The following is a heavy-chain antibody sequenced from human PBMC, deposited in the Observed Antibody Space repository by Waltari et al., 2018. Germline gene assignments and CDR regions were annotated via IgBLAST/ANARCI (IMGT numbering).Heavy chain of an antibody. CDR1: GDTFTDNY. D-gene: IGHD3-10*01. Sequence: EVQLLQSGAEVKKPGTPVKISCKVSGDTFTDNYIHWIPQAPGKGLQWMGRLGPEDGQAGYAEKVQGRVTMTADTSIHTAYMELTSLTSEDTAFYYCAAALGGGISASRPFHFWGQGTMITVSS. CDR2: LGPEDGQA. V-gene: IGHV1-69-2*01. CDR3: AAALGGGISASRPFHF. J-gene: IGHJ3*01.